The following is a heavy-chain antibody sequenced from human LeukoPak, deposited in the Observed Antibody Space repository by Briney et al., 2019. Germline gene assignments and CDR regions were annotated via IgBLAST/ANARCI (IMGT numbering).Heavy chain of an antibody. CDR1: GGSISSYY. V-gene: IGHV4-59*12. CDR3: AGYKLLWFGESPRRYLQH. CDR2: IYYSGST. J-gene: IGHJ1*01. D-gene: IGHD3-10*01. Sequence: PSETLSLTCTVSGGSISSYYWSWIRQPPGKGLEWIGYIYYSGSTNYNPSLKSRVTISVDTSKNQFSLKLSSVTAADTAVYYCAGYKLLWFGESPRRYLQHWGQGTLVTVSS.